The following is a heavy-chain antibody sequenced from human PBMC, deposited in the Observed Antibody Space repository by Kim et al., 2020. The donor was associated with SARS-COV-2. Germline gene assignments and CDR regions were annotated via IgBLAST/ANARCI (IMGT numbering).Heavy chain of an antibody. CDR1: GYTFTSYD. V-gene: IGHV1-8*01. J-gene: IGHJ6*02. Sequence: ASVKVSCKASGYTFTSYDINWVRQATGQGLEWMGWMNPNSGNTGYAQKFQGRVTMTRNTSISTAYMELSSLRSEDTAVYYCARYGGYSRGWYYYYGMDVWGQGTTVTVSS. CDR3: ARYGGYSRGWYYYYGMDV. CDR2: MNPNSGNT. D-gene: IGHD5-12*01.